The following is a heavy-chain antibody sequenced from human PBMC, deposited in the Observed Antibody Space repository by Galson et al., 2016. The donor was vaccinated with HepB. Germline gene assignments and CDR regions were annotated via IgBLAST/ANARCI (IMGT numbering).Heavy chain of an antibody. D-gene: IGHD6-19*01. CDR2: ICGSGGST. CDR1: GFTFSSYA. V-gene: IGHV3-23*01. J-gene: IGHJ4*02. Sequence: SLRLSCAASGFTFSSYAMAWVRQAPGKGLEWVSGICGSGGSTYYADFVKGRFTISRDNFKNTLYLQLNSLRAEDTAVYYCAKGVEDKCLVRPFDYWGQGALVTVSS. CDR3: AKGVEDKCLVRPFDY.